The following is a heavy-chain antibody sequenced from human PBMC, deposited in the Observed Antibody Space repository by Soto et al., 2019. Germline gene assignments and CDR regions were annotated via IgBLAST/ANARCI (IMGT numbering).Heavy chain of an antibody. D-gene: IGHD3-16*01. CDR3: ARDWGFSAY. Sequence: GGSLRLSCAASGFSVSNKYISWVRQGPGKGLEWVSVIDSGGGTHYADYVKGRFTISRDTSKNTVSLQMNSRRAEDTAVYYCARDWGFSAYWGQGTLVTVSS. CDR1: GFSVSNKY. CDR2: IDSGGGT. J-gene: IGHJ4*02. V-gene: IGHV3-53*01.